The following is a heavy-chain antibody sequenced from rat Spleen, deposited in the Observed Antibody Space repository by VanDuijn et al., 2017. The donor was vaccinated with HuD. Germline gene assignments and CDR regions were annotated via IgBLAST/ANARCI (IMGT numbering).Heavy chain of an antibody. J-gene: IGHJ2*01. D-gene: IGHD1-9*01. CDR2: ISYDGSST. CDR3: ARPTTGIPFNY. Sequence: EVQLVESGGGLVQPGGSLKLSCAASGLSFSNYDMAWVRQAPTKGLEGVATISYDGSSTYYRDSVKGRFTISRDNAKSTLYLQMDSLRSEDTAIYYCARPTTGIPFNYWGQGVMVTVSS. V-gene: IGHV5-29*01. CDR1: GLSFSNYD.